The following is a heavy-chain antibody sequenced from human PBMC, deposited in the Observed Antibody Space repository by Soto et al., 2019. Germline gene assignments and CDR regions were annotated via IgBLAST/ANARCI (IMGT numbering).Heavy chain of an antibody. J-gene: IGHJ4*02. Sequence: GGSLRLSCAASGFPFSSYAMHWVRQSPGKGLEWVAVISYDGSNKYYADSVKGRFTISRDNSKNTLYLQMNSLRAEDTAVYYCARDRSSGWRRRYYFDYWGQGNMVAVSS. D-gene: IGHD6-19*01. CDR1: GFPFSSYA. V-gene: IGHV3-30-3*01. CDR3: ARDRSSGWRRRYYFDY. CDR2: ISYDGSNK.